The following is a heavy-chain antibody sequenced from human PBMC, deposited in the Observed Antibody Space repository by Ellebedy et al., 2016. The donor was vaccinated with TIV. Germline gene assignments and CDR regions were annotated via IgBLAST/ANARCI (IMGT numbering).Heavy chain of an antibody. CDR2: INPSGTP. J-gene: IGHJ4*02. CDR1: NGSFTGYF. D-gene: IGHD3-10*01. V-gene: IGHV4-34*01. CDR3: VRARGQYLYGSGSYFTH. Sequence: MPSETLSLTCGVYNGSFTGYFWSWIRQPPGKGLEWIGEINPSGTPTYNPSLKSRLTMSVDTPKKQFSLRLTSVTAADTAVYYCVRARGQYLYGSGSYFTHWGQGRMVTVTS.